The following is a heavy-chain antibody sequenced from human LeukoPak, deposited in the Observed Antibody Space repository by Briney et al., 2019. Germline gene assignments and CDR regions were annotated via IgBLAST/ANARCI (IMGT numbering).Heavy chain of an antibody. CDR3: ARDLRGDPMVRGVIHDAFDI. CDR2: ISAYNGNT. J-gene: IGHJ3*02. CDR1: GYTLTSYG. Sequence: ASVKVSCKASGYTLTSYGISWVRQAPGKGLEWMGWISAYNGNTNYAQKLQGRVTMTTDTSTSTAYMELRSLRSDDTAVYYCARDLRGDPMVRGVIHDAFDIWGQGAMVTVSS. D-gene: IGHD3-10*01. V-gene: IGHV1-18*01.